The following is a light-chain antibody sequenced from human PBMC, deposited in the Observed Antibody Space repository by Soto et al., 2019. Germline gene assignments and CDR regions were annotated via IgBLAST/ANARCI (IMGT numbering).Light chain of an antibody. CDR1: QGISNR. CDR3: QQYKSLSLT. J-gene: IGKJ5*01. CDR2: DAS. Sequence: DVQMTQSPSTLSASVGDRVTITCQASQGISNRLTWYQQKRGKAPHLLIYDASSLENGAPSRFSGSGSGTDFTVTISSLQPDDFATYYCQQYKSLSLTFGQGTRLE. V-gene: IGKV1-5*01.